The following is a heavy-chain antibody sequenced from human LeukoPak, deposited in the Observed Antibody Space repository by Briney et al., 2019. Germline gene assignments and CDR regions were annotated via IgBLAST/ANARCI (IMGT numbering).Heavy chain of an antibody. V-gene: IGHV4-38-2*01. CDR1: GYSISSGYY. CDR2: MYYSGST. D-gene: IGHD3-22*01. J-gene: IGHJ4*02. CDR3: ARSAYYYDSSFDY. Sequence: PSETLSLTCGVSGYSISSGYYCGWIRQPPGKGLEWIGTMYYSGSTYYNPSLKSRVTMSVDTSKNQFSLKLRSVTAADTAVYYCARSAYYYDSSFDYWGEGTLVTVSS.